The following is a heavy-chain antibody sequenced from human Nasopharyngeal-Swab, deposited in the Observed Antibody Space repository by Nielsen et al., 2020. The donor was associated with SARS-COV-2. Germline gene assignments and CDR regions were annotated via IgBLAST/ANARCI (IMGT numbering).Heavy chain of an antibody. CDR1: GFTFSSYA. J-gene: IGHJ4*02. Sequence: GVLKISCAASGFTFSSYAMSWVRQAPGKGLEWVSAISGSGGSTYYADSVKGRFTISRDNSKNTLYLQMNSLRAEDTAVYYCARDYCSSTSCYDYWGQGTLVTVSS. CDR3: ARDYCSSTSCYDY. D-gene: IGHD2-2*01. V-gene: IGHV3-23*01. CDR2: ISGSGGST.